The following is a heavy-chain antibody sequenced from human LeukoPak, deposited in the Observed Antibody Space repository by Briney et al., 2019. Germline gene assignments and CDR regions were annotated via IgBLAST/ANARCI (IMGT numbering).Heavy chain of an antibody. J-gene: IGHJ4*02. CDR2: ISSTSSYI. Sequence: GGSLRLSCAASGFTFSSYSMNWVRQALGKGLDWVSSISSTSSYIFYADSLKGRFTISRDNAKNSLFLQMNSLRAEDTAVYYCAREAGGYSYATHLDYWGQGTLVTVSS. CDR3: AREAGGYSYATHLDY. CDR1: GFTFSSYS. D-gene: IGHD5-18*01. V-gene: IGHV3-21*01.